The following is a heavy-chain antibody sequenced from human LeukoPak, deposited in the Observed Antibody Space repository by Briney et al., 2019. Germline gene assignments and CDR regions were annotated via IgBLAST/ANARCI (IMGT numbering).Heavy chain of an antibody. CDR2: IYYSGAT. D-gene: IGHD4-17*01. J-gene: IGHJ6*02. Sequence: MPWETLSLACTVSGASISYYYWSWIRQSPGKGLEWIGYIYYSGATNYNPPLKSRVTISVDTPKNQFSLQLRPVTAADTAVYYCARGDPQTTVPEGMDVWGQGTTVTVSS. V-gene: IGHV4-59*01. CDR1: GASISYYY. CDR3: ARGDPQTTVPEGMDV.